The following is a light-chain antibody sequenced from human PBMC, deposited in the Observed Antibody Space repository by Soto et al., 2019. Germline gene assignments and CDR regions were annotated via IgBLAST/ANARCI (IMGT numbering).Light chain of an antibody. J-gene: IGKJ1*01. CDR1: QSISSW. CDR3: QQYKRYPPWT. CDR2: KAS. Sequence: DIQMTQSPSTLSASVGDRVTITCRASQSISSWLAWYQQKPGKAPKLLIYKASSLESGVPSRFSGSGSGTEFTLTISSLEPDDFAAYHCQQYKRYPPWTFGQGTKVEIK. V-gene: IGKV1-5*03.